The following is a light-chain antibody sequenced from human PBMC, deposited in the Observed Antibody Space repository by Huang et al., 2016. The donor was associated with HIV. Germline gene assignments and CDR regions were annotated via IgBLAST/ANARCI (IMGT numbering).Light chain of an antibody. CDR3: QQYYSTLIT. CDR2: WAS. J-gene: IGKJ5*01. Sequence: DIVMTQSPDSLAVPLGERATINCTSSQSVLYSSNKKNYLAWYQQKPGQPPKLLIYWASTRESGVPDRFSGSGSGTDFTLTISSLQAEDVAIYYCQQYYSTLITFGQGTRLEMK. V-gene: IGKV4-1*01. CDR1: QSVLYSSNKKNY.